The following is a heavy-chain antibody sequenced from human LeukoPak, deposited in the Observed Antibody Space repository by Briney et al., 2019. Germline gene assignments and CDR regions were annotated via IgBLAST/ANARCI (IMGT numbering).Heavy chain of an antibody. CDR3: ARENGYKVFDY. Sequence: GGSLRLSCAASGFTFSSYSMNWVRQAPGKGLEWVSAISSSGRYIYYADSVKGRFTISRDHSKNTLYLQMDSLRAEDTAVYYCARENGYKVFDYWGQGTLVTVSS. CDR2: ISSSGRYI. V-gene: IGHV3-21*04. J-gene: IGHJ4*02. CDR1: GFTFSSYS. D-gene: IGHD5-24*01.